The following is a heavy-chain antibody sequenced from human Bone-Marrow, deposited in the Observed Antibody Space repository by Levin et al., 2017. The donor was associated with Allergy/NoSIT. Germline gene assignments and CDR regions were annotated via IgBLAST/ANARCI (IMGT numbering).Heavy chain of an antibody. CDR1: GYSLAESP. J-gene: IGHJ6*02. D-gene: IGHD2-8*01. V-gene: IGHV1-24*01. CDR3: ATASLIFYSSYYGMDV. Sequence: TGESLKISCKVSGYSLAESPIYWVRQAPGKGLEWMGGLDSGDGEIMNPQQFQGRLTMTADTSTDTAYMELSSLRSDDTAVYFCATASLIFYSSYYGMDVWGQGTTVTVSS. CDR2: LDSGDGEI.